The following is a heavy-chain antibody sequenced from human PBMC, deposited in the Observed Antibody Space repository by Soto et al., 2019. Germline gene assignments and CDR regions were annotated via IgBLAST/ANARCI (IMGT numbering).Heavy chain of an antibody. D-gene: IGHD3-22*01. J-gene: IGHJ4*02. CDR2: IIPIFGTA. CDR1: GGTFSRHA. CDR3: ARGWGYDSNDDYYAY. Sequence: QVQLVQSGAEVRKPGSSVKVSCKASGGTFSRHAISWVRQAPGQGLEWMGGIIPIFGTANHAQKFQGRVTISADESTSTVYMELSSLRSEDTAMYYCARGWGYDSNDDYYAYWGQGTLVIVSS. V-gene: IGHV1-69*01.